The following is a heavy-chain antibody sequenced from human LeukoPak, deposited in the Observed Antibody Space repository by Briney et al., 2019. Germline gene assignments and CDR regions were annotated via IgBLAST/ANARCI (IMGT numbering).Heavy chain of an antibody. CDR3: ARAGSGSGWYFDY. Sequence: ASVKVSCKASGYTFTSYGISWVRQAPGQGLEWMGWISAYNGNTNYAQKLQGRVTMTTGTSTTTAYMELRGLRFNDTAVYYCARAGSGSGWYFDYSGQGTLVTVSS. J-gene: IGHJ4*02. CDR1: GYTFTSYG. CDR2: ISAYNGNT. V-gene: IGHV1-18*01. D-gene: IGHD6-19*01.